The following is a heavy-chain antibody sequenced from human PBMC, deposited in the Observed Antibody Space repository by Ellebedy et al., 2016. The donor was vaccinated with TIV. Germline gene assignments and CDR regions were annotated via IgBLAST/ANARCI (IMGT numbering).Heavy chain of an antibody. CDR3: ARGRTLA. Sequence: GGSLRLSCAVTGFTSTTYSMNWFRQAPGKGLEWVSYIIPNSTTIKYAGSVKGRFTISRDRAKNALFLQMNSRRVEDTAVYYCARGRTLAWGQGTLVTVSS. J-gene: IGHJ5*02. CDR2: IIPNSTTI. CDR1: GFTSTTYS. V-gene: IGHV3-48*01.